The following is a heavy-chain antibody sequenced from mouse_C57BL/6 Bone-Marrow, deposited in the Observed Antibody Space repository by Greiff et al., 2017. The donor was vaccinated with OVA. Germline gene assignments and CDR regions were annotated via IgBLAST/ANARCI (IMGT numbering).Heavy chain of an antibody. D-gene: IGHD2-10*01. J-gene: IGHJ3*01. CDR2: IRSKSSKYAP. Sequence: EAMLVESGGGLVQPKGSLKLSCAASGFTFNTYAMHWVRQAPGKGLEWVARIRSKSSKYAPYYADSVKDRFTISRDDSQSMLYLQMNNLKTEDTAMYYCVRGLPRGGFAYWGQGTLVTVSA. V-gene: IGHV10-3*01. CDR1: GFTFNTYA. CDR3: VRGLPRGGFAY.